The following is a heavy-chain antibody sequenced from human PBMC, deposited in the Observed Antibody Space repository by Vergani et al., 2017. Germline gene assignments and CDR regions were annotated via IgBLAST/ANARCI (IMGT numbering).Heavy chain of an antibody. V-gene: IGHV1-18*04. CDR1: GYTFTSYY. Sequence: QVQLVQSGAEVKKPGASVKVSCKASGYTFTSYYLHWVRQASGQGLEWMGWISAYNGNTNYAQKLQGRVTMTTDTSTSTAYMELRSLRSDDTAVYYCARVSVFKDTKYYFDYWGQGTLVTVSS. CDR2: ISAYNGNT. D-gene: IGHD3-10*01. CDR3: ARVSVFKDTKYYFDY. J-gene: IGHJ4*02.